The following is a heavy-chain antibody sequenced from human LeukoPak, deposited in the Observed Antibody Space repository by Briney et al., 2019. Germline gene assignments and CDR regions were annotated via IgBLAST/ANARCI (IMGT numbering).Heavy chain of an antibody. CDR3: ARDRTDDYVWGSYRYTNYDY. CDR2: FSAYNGNT. V-gene: IGHV1-18*01. J-gene: IGHJ4*02. Sequence: ASVKVSCKASGYTFTSYGISWVRQAPVPGLEWMGWFSAYNGNTNYAQKLQGRVTMTTDTSTSTAYMELRSMRSDDTAVYYCARDRTDDYVWGSYRYTNYDYWGQGTLVTVSS. D-gene: IGHD3-16*02. CDR1: GYTFTSYG.